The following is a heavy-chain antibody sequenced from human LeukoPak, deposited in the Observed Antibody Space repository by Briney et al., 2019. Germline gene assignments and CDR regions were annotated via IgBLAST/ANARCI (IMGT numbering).Heavy chain of an antibody. CDR3: ARGTYYYDSSGYIY. J-gene: IGHJ4*02. V-gene: IGHV3-21*01. D-gene: IGHD3-22*01. CDR2: ISSSSSYI. Sequence: GGSLRLSCAASGFAFSSYSMNWVRQAPGKGLEWVSSISSSSSYIYYADSVKGRFTISRDNAKNSLYLQMNSLRAEDTAVYYCARGTYYYDSSGYIYWGQGTLVTASS. CDR1: GFAFSSYS.